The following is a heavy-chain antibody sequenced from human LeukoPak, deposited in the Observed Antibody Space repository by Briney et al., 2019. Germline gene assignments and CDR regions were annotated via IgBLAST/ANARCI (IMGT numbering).Heavy chain of an antibody. J-gene: IGHJ1*01. D-gene: IGHD3-22*01. CDR1: GFSFRRYW. V-gene: IGHV3-7*01. CDR3: ATDQDHGYFRQ. Sequence: PGGSLRLSCAASGFSFRRYWMSWVRQAPGKGLEWVASINQDESAKFYVDSVRGRFTISRDNAKNTLYLDMNSLRAEDTAVFYCATDQDHGYFRQWGQGTLVIVSS. CDR2: INQDESAK.